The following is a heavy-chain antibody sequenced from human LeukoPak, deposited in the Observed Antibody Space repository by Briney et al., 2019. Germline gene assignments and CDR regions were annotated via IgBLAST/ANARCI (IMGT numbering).Heavy chain of an antibody. CDR1: GGSISSSSYY. J-gene: IGHJ6*03. V-gene: IGHV4-39*07. Sequence: SETLSLTCTVSGGSISSSSYYWGWIRQPPGKGLEWIGSIYYSGSTYYNPSLKSRVTISVDTSKNQFSLKLSTVTAADTAVYYCARGFNSLRRRYYYYYYMDVWGKGTTVTVSS. CDR2: IYYSGST. CDR3: ARGFNSLRRRYYYYYYMDV. D-gene: IGHD1-1*01.